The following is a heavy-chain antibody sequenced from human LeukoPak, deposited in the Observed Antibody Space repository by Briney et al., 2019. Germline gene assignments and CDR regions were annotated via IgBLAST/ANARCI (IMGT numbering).Heavy chain of an antibody. CDR3: ARAFTPFGAGGFDV. Sequence: SETLSLPCTISGDSINNYNWNWIRQPAGKGLEWIGRIYVTGNTNYNPSLKSRVAMSVDTSKNHFSRRLPSVTAADSAVYYCARAFTPFGAGGFDVWGKGTFVTLFS. J-gene: IGHJ3*01. V-gene: IGHV4-4*07. CDR2: IYVTGNT. D-gene: IGHD3-16*01. CDR1: GDSINNYN.